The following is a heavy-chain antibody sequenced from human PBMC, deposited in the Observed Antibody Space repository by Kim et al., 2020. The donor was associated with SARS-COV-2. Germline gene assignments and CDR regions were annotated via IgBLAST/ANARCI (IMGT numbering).Heavy chain of an antibody. J-gene: IGHJ6*02. V-gene: IGHV3-74*01. CDR2: INSDGSST. CDR3: ARDHVEMATITMGYYYYYYGMDV. Sequence: GGSLRLSCAASGFTFSSYWMHWVRQAPGKGLVWVSRINSDGSSTSYADSVKGRFTISRDNAKNTLYLQMNSLRAEDTAVYYCARDHVEMATITMGYYYYYYGMDVWGQGTTVTVSS. D-gene: IGHD5-12*01. CDR1: GFTFSSYW.